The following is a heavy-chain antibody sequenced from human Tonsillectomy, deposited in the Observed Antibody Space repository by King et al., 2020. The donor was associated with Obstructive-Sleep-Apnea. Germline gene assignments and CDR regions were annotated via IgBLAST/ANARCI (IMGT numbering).Heavy chain of an antibody. D-gene: IGHD3-22*01. J-gene: IGHJ5*02. V-gene: IGHV4-59*08. Sequence: QLQESGPGLVKPSETLSLTCTVSVGSISSYYWSWIRQPPGKGLEWIGYIFYSGSTNYKPSLKIRVTISVETSNNQFSMKLSSVTAADTAVYYCASTEYYYDSSGYYYEWFDPWGQGTLVTVSS. CDR1: VGSISSYY. CDR2: IFYSGST. CDR3: ASTEYYYDSSGYYYEWFDP.